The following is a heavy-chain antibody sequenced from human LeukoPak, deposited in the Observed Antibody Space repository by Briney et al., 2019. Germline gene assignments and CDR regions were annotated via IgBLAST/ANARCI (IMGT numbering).Heavy chain of an antibody. V-gene: IGHV1-2*02. Sequence: ASVKVSCKASGYTFTDHYIHWVRQAPGQGLEWMGWINPNNGGTNYAQKFQGRVTMTRDTSIGTAYMELSRLRSDDTAVYYCAGGIVSYSPSYFDYWGQGALVTVSS. CDR3: AGGIVSYSPSYFDY. CDR1: GYTFTDHY. J-gene: IGHJ4*02. CDR2: INPNNGGT. D-gene: IGHD1-26*01.